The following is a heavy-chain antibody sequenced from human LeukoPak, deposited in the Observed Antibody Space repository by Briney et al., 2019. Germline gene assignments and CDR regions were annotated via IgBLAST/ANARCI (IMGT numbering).Heavy chain of an antibody. CDR1: GGSISSYY. Sequence: SETLSLTCTVSGGSISSYYWIWIRQPPGKGLEWIGYIYYSGSTNYNPSLKSRVTISVDTSKNQFSLKLSSVTAADTAVYYCARDDTSSGWADAFDIWGQGTMVTVSS. D-gene: IGHD6-19*01. CDR3: ARDDTSSGWADAFDI. J-gene: IGHJ3*02. CDR2: IYYSGST. V-gene: IGHV4-59*01.